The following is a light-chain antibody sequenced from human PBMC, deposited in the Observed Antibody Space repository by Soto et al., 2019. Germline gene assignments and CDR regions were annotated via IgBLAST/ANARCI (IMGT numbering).Light chain of an antibody. CDR1: PSISFY. CDR3: QQSYSTPVT. J-gene: IGKJ4*01. V-gene: IGKV1-39*01. Sequence: DIQMTQSPSSLSASVGDRVTMTCRASPSISFYLNWYQQKPGKAPKLLIYAASSLQSGVPSRFTGSGSGTDFTLTISSLQPEDFATYYCQQSYSTPVTFGGGTKVEIK. CDR2: AAS.